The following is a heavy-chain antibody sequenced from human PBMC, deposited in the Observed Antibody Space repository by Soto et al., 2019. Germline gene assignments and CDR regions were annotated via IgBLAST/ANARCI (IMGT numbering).Heavy chain of an antibody. J-gene: IGHJ4*02. V-gene: IGHV3-30*18. Sequence: QVQLVESGGGVVQPGRSLRLSCAASGFTFSSYGMHWVRQAPGKGLEWVAVISYDGSNKYYADSVKGRFTISRDNSKNKLYLQMNSLRAEDTAVYYCAKEIAVAGTYYWGQGTLVTVSS. CDR3: AKEIAVAGTYY. CDR2: ISYDGSNK. CDR1: GFTFSSYG. D-gene: IGHD6-19*01.